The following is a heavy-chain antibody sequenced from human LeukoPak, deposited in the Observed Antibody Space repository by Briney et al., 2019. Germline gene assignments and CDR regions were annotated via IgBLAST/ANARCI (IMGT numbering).Heavy chain of an antibody. D-gene: IGHD2-2*01. CDR1: GFNFRTYW. CDR3: ARDEAYQLLL. V-gene: IGHV3-74*01. CDR2: INGDGSST. J-gene: IGHJ4*02. Sequence: GGSLRLSCAASGFNFRTYWMHWVRQAPGKGLVWVSRINGDGSSTNYADSVKGRFTISRDNGKNMVYLQMNSLRDEDTAVYYCARDEAYQLLLWGQGTLVTVSS.